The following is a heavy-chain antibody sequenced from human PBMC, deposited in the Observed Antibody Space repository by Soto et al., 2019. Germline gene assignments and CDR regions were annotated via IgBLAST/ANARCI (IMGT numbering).Heavy chain of an antibody. CDR2: IYYSGST. CDR1: GGSISGYY. D-gene: IGHD5-12*01. J-gene: IGHJ4*02. Sequence: TLSLTCTVSGGSISGYYRSWIRQPPGKGLERIGYIYYSGSTNYNPSLKSRVTISVDTSKNQFSLTLSSVTAADTAVYYCARGGYIVATPLPPFDYWGQGTLVT. CDR3: ARGGYIVATPLPPFDY. V-gene: IGHV4-59*01.